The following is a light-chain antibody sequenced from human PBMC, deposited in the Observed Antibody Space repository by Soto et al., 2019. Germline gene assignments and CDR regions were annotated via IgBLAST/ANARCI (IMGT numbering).Light chain of an antibody. CDR1: QSVSGY. J-gene: IGKJ1*01. CDR2: ADS. CDR3: QHYGSLPRPWT. V-gene: IGKV3-20*01. Sequence: EIVLTQSPATLSLSPGETATLSCRASQSVSGYIGWYQQKPGQAPRLLIYADSNRATGIPARFSGSGSGTDFTLTIARLEPEDFAVYYCQHYGSLPRPWTFGQGTKVDI.